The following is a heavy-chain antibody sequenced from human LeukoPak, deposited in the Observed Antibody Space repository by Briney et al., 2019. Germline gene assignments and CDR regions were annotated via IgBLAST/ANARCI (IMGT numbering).Heavy chain of an antibody. D-gene: IGHD6-19*01. V-gene: IGHV3-23*01. CDR1: GFTFSTYA. CDR2: ISDSGGTA. CDR3: AKSERGGGWLKWYFDL. J-gene: IGHJ2*01. Sequence: GGSLRLSCVASGFTFSTYAMRWARQAPGKGLEWVSVISDSGGTAYYADSVKGRFTISRDNSKNTVYLQMSSLRAEDTAVYYCAKSERGGGWLKWYFDLWGRGTLVTVSS.